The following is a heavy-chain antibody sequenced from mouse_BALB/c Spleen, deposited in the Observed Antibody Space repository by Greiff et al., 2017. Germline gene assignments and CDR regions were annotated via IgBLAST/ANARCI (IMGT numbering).Heavy chain of an antibody. J-gene: IGHJ2*01. Sequence: EVELMESGGGLVQPKGSLKLSCAASGFTFNTYAMNWVRQAPGKGLEWVARIRSKSNNYATYYADSVKDRFTISRDDSQSMLYLQMNNLKTEDTAMYYCVRHGYFDYWGQGTTLTVSS. V-gene: IGHV10-1*02. CDR3: VRHGYFDY. CDR2: IRSKSNNYAT. CDR1: GFTFNTYA.